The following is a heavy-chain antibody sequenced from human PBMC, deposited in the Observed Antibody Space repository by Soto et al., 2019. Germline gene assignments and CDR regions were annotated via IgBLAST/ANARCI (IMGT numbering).Heavy chain of an antibody. CDR2: IYYSGST. Sequence: SETLSLTCTVSGGSIISYYWSWIRQPPGKGLEWIGYIYYSGSTNYNPSLKSRVTISVDTSKNQFSLKLSSVTAADTAVYYCARNEVSSGWYDYWGQGTLVTVSS. CDR1: GGSIISYY. V-gene: IGHV4-59*01. CDR3: ARNEVSSGWYDY. D-gene: IGHD6-19*01. J-gene: IGHJ4*02.